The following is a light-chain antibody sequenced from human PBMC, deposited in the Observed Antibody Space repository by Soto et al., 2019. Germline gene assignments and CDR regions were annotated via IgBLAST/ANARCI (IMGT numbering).Light chain of an antibody. J-gene: IGKJ3*01. CDR3: QQYYNGPT. CDR1: QSVSSY. Sequence: DIQMTQSPSTLSASVGDRVTITCRASQSVSSYLAWYQHRPGEAPKLLIYTASSLESGVPSRFSGSGFGTEFTLTISSMQPDDFSTYYCQQYYNGPTFGPGTKVEI. CDR2: TAS. V-gene: IGKV1-5*01.